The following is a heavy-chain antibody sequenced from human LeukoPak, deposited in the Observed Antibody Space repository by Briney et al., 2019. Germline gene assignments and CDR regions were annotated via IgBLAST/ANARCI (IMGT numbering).Heavy chain of an antibody. CDR1: GYTFTSYG. D-gene: IGHD1-26*01. J-gene: IGHJ6*03. Sequence: ASVKVSCKASGYTFTSYGISWVRQAPGQGLEWMGWISAYNGNTNYAQKLQGRVTTTTDTSTSTAYMELRSLRSDDTAVYYCARGVNWELQYYYYYMDVWGKGTTVTVSS. V-gene: IGHV1-18*01. CDR3: ARGVNWELQYYYYYMDV. CDR2: ISAYNGNT.